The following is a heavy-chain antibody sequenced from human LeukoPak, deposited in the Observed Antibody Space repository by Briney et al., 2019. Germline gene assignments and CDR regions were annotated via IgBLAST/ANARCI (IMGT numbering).Heavy chain of an antibody. J-gene: IGHJ3*02. CDR2: ISSSGSTI. CDR3: ARGLAHTLYAFDI. V-gene: IGHV3-48*03. CDR1: GLTFSSYE. Sequence: GGSLRLSCAASGLTFSSYEMNWVRQAPGKGREWVSYISSSGSTIYYADSVKGRFTISRDNAKNSLYLQMNSLSAEDTAVYYCARGLAHTLYAFDIWGQGTMVTVSS.